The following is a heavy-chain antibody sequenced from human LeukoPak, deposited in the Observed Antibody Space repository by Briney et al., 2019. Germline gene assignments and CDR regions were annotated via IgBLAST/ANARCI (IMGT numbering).Heavy chain of an antibody. Sequence: GGSLRLSCAASGFTFSSYGMHWVRQAPGKGLEWVAVISYDGSNKYYADSVKGRFTISRDNSKNTLYLQMNSLRAGDTAVYYCAKAGAYSSGWYYWGQGTLVTVSS. J-gene: IGHJ4*02. CDR1: GFTFSSYG. V-gene: IGHV3-30*18. CDR3: AKAGAYSSGWYY. D-gene: IGHD6-19*01. CDR2: ISYDGSNK.